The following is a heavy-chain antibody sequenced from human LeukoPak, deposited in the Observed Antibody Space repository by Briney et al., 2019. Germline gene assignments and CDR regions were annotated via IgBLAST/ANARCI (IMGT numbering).Heavy chain of an antibody. CDR2: IYHSGST. CDR3: ARWGNRYYYGSSFDY. CDR1: GYSISSGYY. J-gene: IGHJ4*02. Sequence: ASETLSLTCTVSGYSISSGYYWGWIRQPPGKGLEWIGSIYHSGSTYYNPFLKSRVTISVDTSKNQFSLKLSSVTAADTAVYYCARWGNRYYYGSSFDYWGQGTLVTVSS. V-gene: IGHV4-38-2*02. D-gene: IGHD3-10*01.